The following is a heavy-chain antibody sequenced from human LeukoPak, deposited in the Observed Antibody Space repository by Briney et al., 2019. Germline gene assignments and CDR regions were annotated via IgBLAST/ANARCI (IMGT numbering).Heavy chain of an antibody. Sequence: ASVKVSCKASGYTFTGYYMHWVRQAPGQGLEWMGWINPNSGGTNYAQKFQGRVTMTRDTSISTAYMELSRLRSDDTAVYYCARDRPQYYYDSSGYYSWGFDPWGQGTLVTVSS. CDR3: ARDRPQYYYDSSGYYSWGFDP. V-gene: IGHV1-2*02. CDR2: INPNSGGT. J-gene: IGHJ5*02. D-gene: IGHD3-22*01. CDR1: GYTFTGYY.